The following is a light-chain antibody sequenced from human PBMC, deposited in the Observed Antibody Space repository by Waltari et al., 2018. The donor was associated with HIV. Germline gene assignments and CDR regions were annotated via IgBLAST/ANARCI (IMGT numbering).Light chain of an antibody. CDR3: CSYAGSYTWV. Sequence: QSVLTQPPSVSGAPGQKVTISCTRSSSNIGADDYVHWYQQLPGTAPKLLIYGNNNRPSGVPDRFSGSKSGTSASLAIDGLQAEDEGDYYCCSYAGSYTWVFGGGTKLTVL. V-gene: IGLV1-40*01. J-gene: IGLJ3*02. CDR2: GNN. CDR1: SSNIGADDY.